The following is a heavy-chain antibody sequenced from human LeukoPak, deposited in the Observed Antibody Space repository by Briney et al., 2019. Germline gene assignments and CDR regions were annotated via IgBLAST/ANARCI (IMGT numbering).Heavy chain of an antibody. J-gene: IGHJ4*02. CDR2: ISGSGGST. V-gene: IGHV3-23*01. D-gene: IGHD2-15*01. CDR3: ARRLDLGSIVVVVAATGCFDY. CDR1: GFTFRRYA. Sequence: GGSLRLSCAASGFTFRRYAMSWVRQAPGKGLEWVSSISGSGGSTDYADSVKGRFTISRDNSKNTLYLQMNSLRAEDTAIYYCARRLDLGSIVVVVAATGCFDYWGQGTLVTVSS.